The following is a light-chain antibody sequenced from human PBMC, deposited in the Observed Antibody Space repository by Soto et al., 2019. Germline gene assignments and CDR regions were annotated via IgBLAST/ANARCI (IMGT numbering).Light chain of an antibody. CDR3: QQYGYSPLT. CDR2: DAS. V-gene: IGKV3-11*01. Sequence: EIVLTLSPATLSLSPGERATLSCRASQSVSSYLAWYQQKPGQAPRLLIYDASNRATGIPARFSGSGSGTDFTLTISRLEPEDFTVYYCQQYGYSPLTFCGGAKV. J-gene: IGKJ4*01. CDR1: QSVSSY.